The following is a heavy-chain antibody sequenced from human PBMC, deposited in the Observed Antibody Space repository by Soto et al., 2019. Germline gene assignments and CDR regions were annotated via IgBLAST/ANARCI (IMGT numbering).Heavy chain of an antibody. J-gene: IGHJ4*02. D-gene: IGHD2-15*01. CDR1: GFTFSSNA. CDR2: ISSSSRYI. V-gene: IGHV3-21*01. CDR3: ARVVGHCSGGSCSGY. Sequence: EVPLVESGGGLVKPGGSLRLSCAASGFTFSSNAMNWVRQAPGKGLEWVSSISSSSRYIYYADPVKGRFTTPRDNAKESLYLQMNSLRAEDTAVYYCARVVGHCSGGSCSGYWGQGTLVSVSS.